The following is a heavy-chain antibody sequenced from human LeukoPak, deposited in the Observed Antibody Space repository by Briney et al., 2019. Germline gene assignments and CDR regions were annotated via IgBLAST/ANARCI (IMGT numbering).Heavy chain of an antibody. Sequence: PGGSLRLSCAASGFTFRDYWMHLIRQAPGKGLVWVSRIKGDGSHTIYADSVKGRFTISRDNAKNTLYLQMKSLRVEDTALYYCVRDWDHFDFDSWGQGTLVTVSS. J-gene: IGHJ5*01. CDR2: IKGDGSHT. CDR3: VRDWDHFDFDS. V-gene: IGHV3-74*01. D-gene: IGHD1-26*01. CDR1: GFTFRDYW.